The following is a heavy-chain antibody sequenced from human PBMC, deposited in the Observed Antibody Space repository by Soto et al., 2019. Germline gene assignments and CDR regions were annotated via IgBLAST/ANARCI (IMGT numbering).Heavy chain of an antibody. V-gene: IGHV3-74*01. J-gene: IGHJ5*02. CDR3: AKSNWFDP. CDR2: IDSDGSST. Sequence: EVQLVESGGGLVQPGGSLRLSCAASVFTFSDNWMNWVRQAPGKGLVWVSRIDSDGSSTSYADSVKGRFTISRDNDKNTLYLQMTSLRAEDTAVYYCAKSNWFDPWGQGTLVTVS. CDR1: VFTFSDNW.